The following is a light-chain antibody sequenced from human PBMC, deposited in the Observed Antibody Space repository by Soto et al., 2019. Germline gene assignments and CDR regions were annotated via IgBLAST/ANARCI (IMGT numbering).Light chain of an antibody. V-gene: IGKV1-39*01. CDR1: ESIARH. CDR3: QQSYSTLSIT. CDR2: AAL. Sequence: DIQMTQSPSSLSASVGDRVTITCRASESIARHLNWYQQKPGKATKLLIYAALSLQNGVPSRFRGGGSRTNFTLTISDLQPEDFATYYCQQSYSTLSITFGQGTRLEIK. J-gene: IGKJ5*01.